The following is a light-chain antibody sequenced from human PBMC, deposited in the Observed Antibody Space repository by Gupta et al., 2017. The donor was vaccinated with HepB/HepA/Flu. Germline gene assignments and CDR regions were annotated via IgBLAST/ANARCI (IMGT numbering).Light chain of an antibody. V-gene: IGKV4-1*01. CDR2: WAS. J-gene: IGKJ2*04. CDR1: QSVLYSSNNKNY. Sequence: DIVMTQSPDSLAVSLGERATINCKSSQSVLYSSNNKNYLAWYQQKPGQPPKLLIYWASTRESGVPDRFSGSGSGTDFTLTISGLQAEDVAVYYCQQDDSTPCSFGQGTKMEIK. CDR3: QQDDSTPCS.